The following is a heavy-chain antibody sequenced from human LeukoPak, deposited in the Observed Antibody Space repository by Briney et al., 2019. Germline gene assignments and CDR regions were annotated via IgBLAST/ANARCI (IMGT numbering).Heavy chain of an antibody. Sequence: QPGGSLRLSCAASGFTFSSYGMHWVRQAPGKGLEGGAVIWYDGSNKYYADSVKGRFTISRDNSKNTLYLQMNSLRAEDTAVYYCTTDHMVRGVTYYFDYWGQGSLVTVSS. J-gene: IGHJ4*02. CDR3: TTDHMVRGVTYYFDY. CDR2: IWYDGSNK. V-gene: IGHV3-33*01. D-gene: IGHD3-10*01. CDR1: GFTFSSYG.